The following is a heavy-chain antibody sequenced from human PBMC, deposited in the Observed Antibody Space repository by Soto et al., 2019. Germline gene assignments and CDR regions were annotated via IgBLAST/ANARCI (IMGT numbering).Heavy chain of an antibody. Sequence: GASVKVSCKVSGYTLTELSIHWVRQAPGKGLEWMGGFDPEDGETIYAQKFQGRVTMTEDTSTDTAYMELSSLRSEDTALYYCAIYRRATLLWFGEPHIFPLFDPCAQGTLVPVSS. V-gene: IGHV1-24*01. CDR3: AIYRRATLLWFGEPHIFPLFDP. CDR1: GYTLTELS. J-gene: IGHJ5*02. CDR2: FDPEDGET. D-gene: IGHD3-10*01.